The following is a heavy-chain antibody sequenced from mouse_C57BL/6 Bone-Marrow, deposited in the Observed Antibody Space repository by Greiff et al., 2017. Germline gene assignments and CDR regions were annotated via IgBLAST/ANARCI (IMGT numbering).Heavy chain of an antibody. J-gene: IGHJ3*01. CDR1: GYTFTSYW. Sequence: QSCKASGYTFTSYWMDWVKQRPGQGLEWIGNIYPSDSETHYNQKFKDKATLTVDKSSSTAYMQLSSLTSEDSAVYYCARGGLRLQGWFAYWGQGTLVTVSA. D-gene: IGHD3-2*02. CDR2: IYPSDSET. V-gene: IGHV1-61*01. CDR3: ARGGLRLQGWFAY.